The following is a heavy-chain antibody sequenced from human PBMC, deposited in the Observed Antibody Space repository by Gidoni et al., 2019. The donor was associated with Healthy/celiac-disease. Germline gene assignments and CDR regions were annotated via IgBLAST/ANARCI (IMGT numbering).Heavy chain of an antibody. D-gene: IGHD2-21*02. V-gene: IGHV3-30-3*01. CDR3: ARDGYGGNSGFDL. CDR2: ISYDGSNK. CDR1: GFTFSSYA. Sequence: QVQLVESGGGVVQPGRSLRLSCAASGFTFSSYAMHWVRQAPGKGLEWVAVISYDGSNKYYADSVKGRFTISRDNSKNTLYLQMNSLRAEDTAVYYCARDGYGGNSGFDLWGRGTLVTVSS. J-gene: IGHJ2*01.